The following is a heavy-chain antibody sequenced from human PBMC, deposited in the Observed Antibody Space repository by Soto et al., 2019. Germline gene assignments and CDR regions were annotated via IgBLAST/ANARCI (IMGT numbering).Heavy chain of an antibody. CDR2: IYYSGST. V-gene: IGHV4-59*08. J-gene: IGHJ4*02. CDR3: ASAEYYYGSGSYALDY. CDR1: GGSISSYY. D-gene: IGHD3-10*01. Sequence: SETLSLTCTVSGGSISSYYWSWIRQPPGKGLEWIGYIYYSGSTNYNPSLKSRVTISVDTSKSQFSLELSSVTAADTAVYYCASAEYYYGSGSYALDYWGQGTLVTVSS.